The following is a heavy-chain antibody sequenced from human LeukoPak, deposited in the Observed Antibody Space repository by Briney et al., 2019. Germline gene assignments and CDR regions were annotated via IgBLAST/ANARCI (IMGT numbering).Heavy chain of an antibody. D-gene: IGHD4-23*01. CDR3: ARDHSVEDRAWWFDP. J-gene: IGHJ5*02. V-gene: IGHV1-46*01. CDR1: GYTFTNDY. Sequence: ASVKVSCKASGYTFTNDYMHWVRQAPGQGLEWMAVINPSGTTTTYARKFQGRLTLTRDMSTTTDYMELSSLTSEDTAMYYCARDHSVEDRAWWFDPWGQGTLVTVSS. CDR2: INPSGTTT.